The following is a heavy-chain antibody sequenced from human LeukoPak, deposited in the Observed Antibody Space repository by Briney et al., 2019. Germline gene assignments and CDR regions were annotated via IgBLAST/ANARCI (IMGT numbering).Heavy chain of an antibody. CDR3: ARGDGYNSFFQH. D-gene: IGHD5-12*01. Sequence: GGSLRLSCAASGFIFSDYYMSWIRQAPGKGLEWISYISNSGDTIYYSDSVKGRFTISRDNSKNTLYLQMNSLRAEDTAVYYCARGDGYNSFFQHWGQGTLVTVSS. V-gene: IGHV3-11*04. J-gene: IGHJ1*01. CDR2: ISNSGDTI. CDR1: GFIFSDYY.